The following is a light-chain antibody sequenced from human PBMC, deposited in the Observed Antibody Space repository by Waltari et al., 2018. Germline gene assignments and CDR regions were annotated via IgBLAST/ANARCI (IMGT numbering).Light chain of an antibody. J-gene: IGKJ1*01. V-gene: IGKV3D-15*01. CDR1: QSVRSP. CDR2: GTS. Sequence: EIVMTHSTATLSLSTGESATLFCRASQSVRSPFAWVQQKPGQPPRLLIYGTSTRATGIPARFSGSGSGTEFSLTISSLQPEDFAAYYCQQYTYLPGTFGQGTRVETK. CDR3: QQYTYLPGT.